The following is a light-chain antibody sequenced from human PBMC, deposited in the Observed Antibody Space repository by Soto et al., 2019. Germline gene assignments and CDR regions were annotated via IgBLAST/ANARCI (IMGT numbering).Light chain of an antibody. Sequence: EIVLTQSPGTLSLSPGERATLSCRASQSVSSTYLAWYQQRPGQAPRLLIYGASSRATGIPDRFSGGGSGTDFTLTISRLEPEDFAVYYCHQYSSSTKTFGQGTKVDIK. CDR3: HQYSSSTKT. CDR1: QSVSSTY. CDR2: GAS. V-gene: IGKV3-20*01. J-gene: IGKJ1*01.